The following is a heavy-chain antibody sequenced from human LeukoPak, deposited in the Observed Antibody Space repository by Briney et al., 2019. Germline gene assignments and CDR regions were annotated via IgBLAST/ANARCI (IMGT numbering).Heavy chain of an antibody. V-gene: IGHV1-69*06. D-gene: IGHD2-15*01. CDR2: IIPIFGTA. CDR1: GGTFSSYA. Sequence: ASVKVSCKASGGTFSSYAISWVRQAPGQGLEWMGGIIPIFGTANYAQKFQGRVTITADKSTSTAYMELSSLRSEDTAVYYCARDCSGGSCYSNYYYGMDVWGQGTTVTVSS. CDR3: ARDCSGGSCYSNYYYGMDV. J-gene: IGHJ6*02.